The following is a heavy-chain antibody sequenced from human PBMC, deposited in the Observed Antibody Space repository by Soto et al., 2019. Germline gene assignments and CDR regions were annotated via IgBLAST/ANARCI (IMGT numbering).Heavy chain of an antibody. CDR2: IYYTGTT. V-gene: IGHV4-31*11. CDR3: AAGDRWSTLFQY. Sequence: SSETLSLTCGVSGASISSGGYYWSWIRQRPVVVLEWIGHIYYTGTTYYNPTLKSRVDIWMDTAVNQFSLKLSSVTAADTAVYYCAAGDRWSTLFQYWGQGALVTVSS. J-gene: IGHJ4*02. CDR1: GASISSGGYY. D-gene: IGHD2-15*01.